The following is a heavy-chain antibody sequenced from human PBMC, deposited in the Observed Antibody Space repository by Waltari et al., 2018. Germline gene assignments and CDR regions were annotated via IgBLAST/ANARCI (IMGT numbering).Heavy chain of an antibody. D-gene: IGHD6-19*01. J-gene: IGHJ4*02. V-gene: IGHV4-4*07. Sequence: QVQLRESGPGLLKPSETLSITCSVSGGSLSSYYWNWIRQPAGKGLEWIGRMYFTGIMDYNPSLQSRVTMSVDTSKNQFFLNLTSVTAADTAVYYCATDGLSRSLSHWGQGALVTVSS. CDR3: ATDGLSRSLSH. CDR2: MYFTGIM. CDR1: GGSLSSYY.